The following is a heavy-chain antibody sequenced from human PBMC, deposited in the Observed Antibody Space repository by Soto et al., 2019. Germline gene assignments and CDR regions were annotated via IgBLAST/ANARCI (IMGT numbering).Heavy chain of an antibody. CDR1: GASISSHY. Sequence: ASETLSLTCTVSGASISSHYWSWIRQPPGKGLEWIGYIYYNGSTKYNPSLQSRVTISVDTSKKKFSLKLNSVTAADTAVYYCARDYSSGWYGYWGQGTPVTVSS. J-gene: IGHJ4*02. CDR3: ARDYSSGWYGY. V-gene: IGHV4-59*11. D-gene: IGHD6-19*01. CDR2: IYYNGST.